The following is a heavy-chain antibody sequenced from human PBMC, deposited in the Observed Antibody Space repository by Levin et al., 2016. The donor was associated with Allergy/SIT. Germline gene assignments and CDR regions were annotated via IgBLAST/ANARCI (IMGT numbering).Heavy chain of an antibody. J-gene: IGHJ5*02. Sequence: SETLSLTCTVSGGSINTYYWSWIRQPPGKALEWIGYIYSSGSTIYSPSLKSRVTISVDMSKNQFSLKLNSITAADTAVYYCARGPSPVTFWFDPWGRGTLASVSS. V-gene: IGHV4-59*13. CDR3: ARGPSPVTFWFDP. D-gene: IGHD2/OR15-2a*01. CDR2: IYSSGST. CDR1: GGSINTYY.